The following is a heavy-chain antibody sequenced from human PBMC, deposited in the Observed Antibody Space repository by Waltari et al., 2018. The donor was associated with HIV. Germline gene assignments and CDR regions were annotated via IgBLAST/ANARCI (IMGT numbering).Heavy chain of an antibody. CDR3: AKEILELPNHYYGLDV. D-gene: IGHD2-15*01. V-gene: IGHV3-53*01. CDR2: LHSDGTT. J-gene: IGHJ6*02. CDR1: GFTVKNNY. Sequence: ELQLAESGGDMVQPGGSLRLSCVASGFTVKNNYMNWVRQAPGKGLEWVAILHSDGTTSYAESVRGRFTISRDTPKNTLYLHMTTLGVEDTAVYFCAKEILELPNHYYGLDVWGQGTTVIVSS.